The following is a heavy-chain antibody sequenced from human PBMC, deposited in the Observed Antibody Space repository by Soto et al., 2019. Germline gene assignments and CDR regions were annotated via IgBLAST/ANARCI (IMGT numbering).Heavy chain of an antibody. D-gene: IGHD6-19*01. CDR2: INAGNGNT. Sequence: QVQLVQSGAEVKKLGASVKVSCKASGYTFTNYAMHWVRQAPGQRLEWMGWINAGNGNTKYSQQFQDRVTSTRDTSASTAYMELSSLTSEDTAVYYCARDSHGCDYWGQGTLVTVSS. V-gene: IGHV1-3*01. CDR1: GYTFTNYA. J-gene: IGHJ4*02. CDR3: ARDSHGCDY.